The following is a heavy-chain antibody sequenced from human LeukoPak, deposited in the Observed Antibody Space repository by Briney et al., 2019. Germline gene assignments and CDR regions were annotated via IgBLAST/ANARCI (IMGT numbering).Heavy chain of an antibody. Sequence: AVTLMYTAYRYSVAKCESIELRRPPVKELEWMGWITTYNGNTKYAQKFQGRVTVTTDTFTSTAYMELRSLRSDDTAVYYCAKGPSIAAAGGYYYGMDVWGQGTTVTVSS. CDR2: ITTYNGNT. CDR3: AKGPSIAAAGGYYYGMDV. CDR1: RYSVAKCE. J-gene: IGHJ6*02. V-gene: IGHV1-18*01. D-gene: IGHD6-13*01.